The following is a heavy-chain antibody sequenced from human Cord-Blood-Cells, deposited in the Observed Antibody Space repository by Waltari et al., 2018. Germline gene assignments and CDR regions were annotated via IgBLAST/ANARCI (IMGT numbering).Heavy chain of an antibody. V-gene: IGHV4-39*01. CDR2: IYYSGST. J-gene: IGHJ4*02. CDR3: ARKATGVRFDY. D-gene: IGHD7-27*01. CDR1: GGSISSSIYY. Sequence: QLQLPESGPGLVKPSETLSLTCTVSGGSISSSIYYWRWVRQPPGKGLEWIGSIYYSGSTYYNPSLKSRVTISVDTSKNQFSLKLSSVTAADTAVYYCARKATGVRFDYWGQGTLVTVSS.